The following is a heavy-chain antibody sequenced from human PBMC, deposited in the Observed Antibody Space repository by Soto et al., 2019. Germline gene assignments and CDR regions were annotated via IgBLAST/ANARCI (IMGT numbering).Heavy chain of an antibody. D-gene: IGHD2-2*01. CDR3: ARLPAR. J-gene: IGHJ4*02. CDR2: IYHSGST. CDR1: GGSISSGGYS. V-gene: IGHV4-30-2*01. Sequence: PSETLSLTCAVSGGSISSGGYSWSWIRQPQGKGLEWIGYIYHSGSTYYNPSLKSRVTISVDRSKNQFSLKLSSVTAADTAVYYCARLPARWGQGTLVIVSS.